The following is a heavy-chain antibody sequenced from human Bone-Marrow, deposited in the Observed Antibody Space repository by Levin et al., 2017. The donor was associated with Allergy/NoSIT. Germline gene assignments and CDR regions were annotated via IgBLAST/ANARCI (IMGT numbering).Heavy chain of an antibody. CDR3: ARAGINPEYSNTWYFEY. Sequence: ASVKVSCEASGYTFTNYYIHWVRQAPGRGVEWMGGINPTGGRTNYAQMFQGRVSMTRDTSTSTVYMELSSLRVEDTAVYYCARAGINPEYSNTWYFEYWGQGTEVTVSS. CDR1: GYTFTNYY. J-gene: IGHJ4*02. CDR2: INPTGGRT. D-gene: IGHD6-6*01. V-gene: IGHV1-46*01.